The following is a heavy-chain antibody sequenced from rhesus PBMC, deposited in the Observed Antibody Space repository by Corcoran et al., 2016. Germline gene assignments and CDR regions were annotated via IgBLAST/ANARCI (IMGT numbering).Heavy chain of an antibody. D-gene: IGHD3-28*01. Sequence: QLQLQESGPGLVKPSETLSVTCAVSGGSISSSYWSWIRQAPGKGLEWIGFIYGSGSSTNTNPSLKSRVTLSVDTSKNQLSLMLGSVTAADTAVYYCASSPGYYWYFDLWGPGTPITISS. J-gene: IGHJ2*01. V-gene: IGHV4-169*02. CDR3: ASSPGYYWYFDL. CDR2: IYGSGSST. CDR1: GGSISSSY.